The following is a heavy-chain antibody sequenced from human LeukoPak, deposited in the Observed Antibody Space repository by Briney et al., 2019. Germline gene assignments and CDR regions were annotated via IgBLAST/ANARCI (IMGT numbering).Heavy chain of an antibody. CDR3: ASFTPPLYYFDY. CDR2: IYYSGST. CDR1: GGSISSYY. Sequence: PSETLSLTCTVSGGSISSYYWSWIRQPPGKGLEWIGYIYYSGSTNYNPSLKSRVTILVDTSKNQFSLKLSSVTAADTAVYYCASFTPPLYYFDYWGQGTLVTVSS. J-gene: IGHJ4*02. V-gene: IGHV4-59*01.